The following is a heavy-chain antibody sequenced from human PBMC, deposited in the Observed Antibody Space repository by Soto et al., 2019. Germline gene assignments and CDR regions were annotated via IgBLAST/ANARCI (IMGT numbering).Heavy chain of an antibody. CDR3: ARSPRSSPYFDN. CDR1: GYTFSNFW. D-gene: IGHD6-13*01. CDR2: IYPGDHET. V-gene: IGHV5-51*01. J-gene: IGHJ4*02. Sequence: LGESLKISCQCSGYTFSNFWIGWVRQLPGKGLEWMGIIYPGDHETRYSPSFHGKVTISADKSINTAYLQWNSLEASDTAFYFCARSPRSSPYFDNWGQGALVTASS.